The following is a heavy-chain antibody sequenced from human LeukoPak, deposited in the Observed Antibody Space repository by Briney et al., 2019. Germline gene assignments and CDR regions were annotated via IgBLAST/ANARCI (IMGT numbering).Heavy chain of an antibody. Sequence: SETLSLTCAVYGGSFSGYYWSWIRQPPGKGLEWIGEINHSGSTNCNPSLKSRVTISVDTSKNQFSLKLSSVTAADTAVYYCAKVHYDYVWGSYRPNWFDPWGQGTLVTVSS. CDR1: GGSFSGYY. CDR2: INHSGST. D-gene: IGHD3-16*02. V-gene: IGHV4-34*01. CDR3: AKVHYDYVWGSYRPNWFDP. J-gene: IGHJ5*02.